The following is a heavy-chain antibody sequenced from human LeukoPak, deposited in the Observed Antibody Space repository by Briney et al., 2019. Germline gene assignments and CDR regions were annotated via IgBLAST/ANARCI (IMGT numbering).Heavy chain of an antibody. CDR2: ISGSGGST. D-gene: IGHD3-3*01. CDR1: GFTFSSYA. Sequence: QPGGSLRLSCAASGFTFSSYAMSWVRQAPGKGLEWVSAISGSGGSTYYADSVKGRFTISRDNSKNTLYLQMNSLRAEDTAVYYCAKVEEYYGFWSGSNLDYWGQGTLVTVSS. J-gene: IGHJ4*02. V-gene: IGHV3-23*01. CDR3: AKVEEYYGFWSGSNLDY.